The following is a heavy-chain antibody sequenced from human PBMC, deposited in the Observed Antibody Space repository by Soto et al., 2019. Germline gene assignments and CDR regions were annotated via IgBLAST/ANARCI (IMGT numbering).Heavy chain of an antibody. CDR2: IFYTGTT. J-gene: IGHJ5*02. D-gene: IGHD2-2*01. CDR3: ARLVVVAPVANA. CDR1: GGSINYNSYY. V-gene: IGHV4-39*02. Sequence: SETLSLTCSVSGGSINYNSYYWGWIRQPPGNGQAWVGGIFYTGTTYYSPSLKDRVTISVDTAKNSFSLSLASVTAADTAVYFCARLVVVAPVANAWGQGTLVSV.